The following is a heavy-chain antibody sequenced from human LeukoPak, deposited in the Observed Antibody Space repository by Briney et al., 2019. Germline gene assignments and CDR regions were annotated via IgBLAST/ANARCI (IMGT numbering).Heavy chain of an antibody. CDR3: ARATVAAAVVDY. V-gene: IGHV4-30-2*01. Sequence: SETLSLTCTVSGGSISSGGYYWSWIRQPPGKGLEWIGYIYHSGSTYYNPSLKSRVTISVDTSKNQFSLKLSSVTAADTAVYYCARATVAAAVVDYWGQGTLVTVSS. D-gene: IGHD6-13*01. CDR2: IYHSGST. CDR1: GGSISSGGYY. J-gene: IGHJ4*02.